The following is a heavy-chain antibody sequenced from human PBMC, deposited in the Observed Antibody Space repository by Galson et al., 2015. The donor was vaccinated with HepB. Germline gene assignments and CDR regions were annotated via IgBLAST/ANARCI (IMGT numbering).Heavy chain of an antibody. Sequence: SVKVSCKASGYTFTGYYMHWVRQAPGQGLEWMGWINPNSGGTNYAQKFQGWVTMTRDTSISTAYMELSRLRSDDTAVYYCARSYYGSGSYFWGETNLLDYWGQGTLVTVSS. CDR2: INPNSGGT. CDR3: ARSYYGSGSYFWGETNLLDY. V-gene: IGHV1-2*04. CDR1: GYTFTGYY. D-gene: IGHD3-10*01. J-gene: IGHJ4*02.